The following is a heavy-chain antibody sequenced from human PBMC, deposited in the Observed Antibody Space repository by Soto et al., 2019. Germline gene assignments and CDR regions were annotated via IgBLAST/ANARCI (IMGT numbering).Heavy chain of an antibody. D-gene: IGHD3-10*01. V-gene: IGHV3-7*01. CDR1: GFTFSSYW. Sequence: GGSLRLSCAASGFTFSSYWMSWVRQAPGKGLEWVANIKQDGSEKYYVDSVKGRFTISRDNAKNSLYLQMNSLRAEDTAVYYCARGLTVRGWLGGFDPWGKETLVTVP. CDR3: ARGLTVRGWLGGFDP. CDR2: IKQDGSEK. J-gene: IGHJ5*02.